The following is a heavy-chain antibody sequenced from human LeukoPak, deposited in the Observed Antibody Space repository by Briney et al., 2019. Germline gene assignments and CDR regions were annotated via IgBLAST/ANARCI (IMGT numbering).Heavy chain of an antibody. Sequence: AETLSLTCTVSGGSISSYYWSWIRQPAGKGLEWIGRIYTSGSTNYNTSLKSRVTMSVDTSKNQFSLKLSSVTAADTAVYYCARVGYYDSSGYSAFDYWGQGTLVTVSS. D-gene: IGHD3-22*01. CDR3: ARVGYYDSSGYSAFDY. V-gene: IGHV4-4*07. J-gene: IGHJ4*02. CDR1: GGSISSYY. CDR2: IYTSGST.